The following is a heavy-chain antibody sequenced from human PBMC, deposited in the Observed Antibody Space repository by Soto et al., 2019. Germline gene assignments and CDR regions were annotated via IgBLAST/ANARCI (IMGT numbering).Heavy chain of an antibody. D-gene: IGHD6-19*01. J-gene: IGHJ3*01. Sequence: EVRLLESGGGLVLPGGSLRLSCAASGFTFSRYTMSWVRQAPAKGLEWVSGISGSSSRTYYADSVKGRFTISRDNSESTLSLQMNSLRADDTAVYYCAKDPNTDLLGGCEFGGQGTMVTVSS. CDR3: AKDPNTDLLGGCEF. CDR1: GFTFSRYT. V-gene: IGHV3-23*01. CDR2: ISGSSSRT.